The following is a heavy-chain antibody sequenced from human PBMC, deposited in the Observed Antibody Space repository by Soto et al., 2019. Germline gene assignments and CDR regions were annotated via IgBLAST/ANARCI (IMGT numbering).Heavy chain of an antibody. CDR3: ARDGQLHYDY. CDR1: GVSITTYY. J-gene: IGHJ4*02. V-gene: IGHV4-59*01. Sequence: SETLSRTCTVSGVSITTYYWSWIRQPPGKGLEWIGYMFYSGSTNYNPSLKSRVTMSVDTSKNQFSMKLSSVTAADTAVYYCARDGQLHYDYWGQGTPVTVSS. D-gene: IGHD5-18*01. CDR2: MFYSGST.